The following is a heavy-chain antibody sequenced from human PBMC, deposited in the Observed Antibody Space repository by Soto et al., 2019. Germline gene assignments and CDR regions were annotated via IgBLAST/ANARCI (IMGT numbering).Heavy chain of an antibody. J-gene: IGHJ3*01. D-gene: IGHD3-10*01. CDR3: AKRFFGSGSPPGAFDV. Sequence: VGSLRLSCAASGFTFSNYAMSWVRQAPGKGPEWVSFISSSGNDTYYADSVKGRFTISRDNSKNTLYVQMNNLRVEDTAIYYCAKRFFGSGSPPGAFDVWGQGTMVTVSS. V-gene: IGHV3-23*01. CDR2: ISSSGNDT. CDR1: GFTFSNYA.